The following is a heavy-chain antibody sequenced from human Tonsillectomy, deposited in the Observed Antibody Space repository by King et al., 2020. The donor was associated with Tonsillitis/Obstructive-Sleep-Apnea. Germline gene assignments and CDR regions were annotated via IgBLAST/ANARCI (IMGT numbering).Heavy chain of an antibody. Sequence: EVQLVESGGGLIQPGGSLRLSCAASGFTVSNNYMNWVRQAPGKGLEWVSVIYTGGSTYYADSVKGRFTIYRDNSKNTLYLQMNSLRAEDTAVYYCARDGISMDRGVSYYFDYWGQGTLVTVSS. J-gene: IGHJ4*02. CDR3: ARDGISMDRGVSYYFDY. CDR2: IYTGGST. CDR1: GFTVSNNY. V-gene: IGHV3-53*01. D-gene: IGHD3-10*01.